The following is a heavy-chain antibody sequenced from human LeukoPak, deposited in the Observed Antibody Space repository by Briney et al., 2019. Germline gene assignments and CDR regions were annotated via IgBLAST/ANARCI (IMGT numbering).Heavy chain of an antibody. CDR2: ISTYNGNT. CDR1: GYTFTSYG. Sequence: GASVKVSCKASGYTFTSYGISWVRQAPGQGLEWLGWISTYNGNTHYAQKLQGRVTMTTDTSTTTAYMELRSLRSDDTAVYYRARDYRTGFDYWGQGTLVTVSS. V-gene: IGHV1-18*01. D-gene: IGHD7-27*01. J-gene: IGHJ4*02. CDR3: ARDYRTGFDY.